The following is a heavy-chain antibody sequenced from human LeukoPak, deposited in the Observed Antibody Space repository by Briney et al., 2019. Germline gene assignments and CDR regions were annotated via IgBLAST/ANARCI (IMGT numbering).Heavy chain of an antibody. V-gene: IGHV3-21*01. CDR3: AITHYDFWSGYPRGDAFDI. CDR1: GFTFSSYS. Sequence: PGGSLRLSCAVSGFTFSSYSMNWVRQAPGKGLEWVSSISSSSSYIYYADSVKGRFTISRDNAKNSLYLQMNSLRAEDTAVYYCAITHYDFWSGYPRGDAFDIWGQGTMVTVSS. CDR2: ISSSSSYI. D-gene: IGHD3-3*01. J-gene: IGHJ3*02.